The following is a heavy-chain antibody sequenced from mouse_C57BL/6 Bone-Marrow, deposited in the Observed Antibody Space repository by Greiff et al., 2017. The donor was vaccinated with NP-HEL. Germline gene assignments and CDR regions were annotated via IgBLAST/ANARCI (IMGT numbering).Heavy chain of an antibody. V-gene: IGHV1-55*01. Sequence: QVQLQQPGAELVKPGASVKMSCKASGYTFTSYWITWVKQRPGQGLEWIGDIYPGSGSTNYNEKFKSKATLTVDTSSSTTYMQLSSLTSEDSAVDSWASDYYGSSPDDWGQGTTLTVSS. CDR3: ASDYYGSSPDD. J-gene: IGHJ2*01. CDR2: IYPGSGST. CDR1: GYTFTSYW. D-gene: IGHD1-1*01.